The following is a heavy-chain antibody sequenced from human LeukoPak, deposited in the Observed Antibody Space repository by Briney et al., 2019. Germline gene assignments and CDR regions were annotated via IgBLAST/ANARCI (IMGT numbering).Heavy chain of an antibody. V-gene: IGHV3-48*04. CDR3: ARDSSGYLGYFDY. Sequence: XGSXXXXXAASGFTFSSYSMNWVRQAPGKGLEWVSYISSSSSTIYYADSVKGRFTISRDNAKNPLYLQMNSLRAEDTAVYYCARDSSGYLGYFDYWGQGTLVTVSS. D-gene: IGHD3-22*01. J-gene: IGHJ4*02. CDR1: GFTFSSYS. CDR2: ISSSSSTI.